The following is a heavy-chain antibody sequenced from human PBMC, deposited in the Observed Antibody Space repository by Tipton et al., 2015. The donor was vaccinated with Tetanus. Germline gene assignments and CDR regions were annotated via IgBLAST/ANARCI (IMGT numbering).Heavy chain of an antibody. J-gene: IGHJ4*02. CDR1: GFTFSSYG. CDR3: ARELRTIQVEATNSPHSGTHFDY. V-gene: IGHV3-33*01. CDR2: IWYDGSNK. D-gene: IGHD1-26*01. Sequence: SGFTFSSYGMHWVRQAPGKGLEWVAVIWYDGSNKYYADSVKGRFTISRDNSKNTLYLQMNSLRAEDTAVYYCARELRTIQVEATNSPHSGTHFDYWGQGTLVTVSS.